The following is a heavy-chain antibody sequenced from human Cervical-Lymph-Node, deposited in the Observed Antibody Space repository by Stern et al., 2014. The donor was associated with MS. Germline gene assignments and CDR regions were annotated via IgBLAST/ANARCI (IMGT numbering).Heavy chain of an antibody. CDR3: ARDESRSGYYPGSNYYYYYGMDV. V-gene: IGHV1-69*01. Sequence: DQLVESGAEVKKPGSSVKVSCKASGGTFSSYAISWVRQAPGQGLEWMGGIIPIFGTANYAQKFQGRVTITADESTSTAYMELSSLRSEDTAVYYCARDESRSGYYPGSNYYYYYGMDVWGQGTTVTVSS. CDR2: IIPIFGTA. D-gene: IGHD3-3*01. CDR1: GGTFSSYA. J-gene: IGHJ6*02.